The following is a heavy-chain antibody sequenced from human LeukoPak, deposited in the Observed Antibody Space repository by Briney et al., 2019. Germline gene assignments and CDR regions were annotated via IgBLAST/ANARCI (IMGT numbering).Heavy chain of an antibody. CDR1: GFVFSSYG. J-gene: IGHJ4*02. CDR2: IASSGNSI. V-gene: IGHV3-48*01. CDR3: ANEVRPNDY. Sequence: GGSLRLSCAASGFVFSSYGMNWVRQAPGKGLEWVSYIASSGNSIYYADSVKGRFTISRDNSKNTLYLEMNSLRAEDTALYYCANEVRPNDYWGQGTLVTVSS. D-gene: IGHD1-1*01.